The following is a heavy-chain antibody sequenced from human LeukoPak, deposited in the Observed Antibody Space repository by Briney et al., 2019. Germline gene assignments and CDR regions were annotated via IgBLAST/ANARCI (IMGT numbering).Heavy chain of an antibody. CDR2: INWNGGST. CDR1: GFTFDDYG. D-gene: IGHD2-2*01. V-gene: IGHV3-20*04. J-gene: IGHJ4*02. Sequence: GGSPRLSCAASGFTFDDYGMSWVRQAPGKGLEWVSGINWNGGSTGYADSVKGRFTISRDNAKNSLYLQMNSLRAEDTALYYCARDSEYQLLGTFDYWGQGTLVTVSS. CDR3: ARDSEYQLLGTFDY.